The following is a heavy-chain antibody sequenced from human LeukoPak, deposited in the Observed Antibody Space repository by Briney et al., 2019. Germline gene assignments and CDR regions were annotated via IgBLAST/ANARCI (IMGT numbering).Heavy chain of an antibody. CDR1: GGSISSGDYY. D-gene: IGHD3-22*01. CDR3: ARYYYDSSGYDY. Sequence: SQTLSLTCTVSGGSISSGDYYWSWIRQPPGTGLEWSGYIYYSGSTYYNPSLKSRVTISVDTSKNQFSLKLRSVTAADTAVYYCARYYYDSSGYDYWGQGTLVTVSS. J-gene: IGHJ4*02. V-gene: IGHV4-30-4*08. CDR2: IYYSGST.